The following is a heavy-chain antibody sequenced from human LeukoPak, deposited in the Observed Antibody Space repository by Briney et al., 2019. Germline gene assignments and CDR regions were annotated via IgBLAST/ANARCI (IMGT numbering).Heavy chain of an antibody. Sequence: KESGPALVKPTQTLTLTCTFSGFSLSTSGMRVSWIRQPSGKALEWLARIDWDDDKFYSTSLKTRLTISKDTSKNQVVLTMTNMDPVDTATYYCARDYYDSSGFDYWGQGTLVTVSS. J-gene: IGHJ4*02. CDR3: ARDYYDSSGFDY. D-gene: IGHD3-22*01. CDR2: IDWDDDK. V-gene: IGHV2-70*04. CDR1: GFSLSTSGMR.